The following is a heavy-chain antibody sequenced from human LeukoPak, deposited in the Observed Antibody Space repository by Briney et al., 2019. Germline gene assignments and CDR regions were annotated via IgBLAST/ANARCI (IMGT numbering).Heavy chain of an antibody. Sequence: PGGSLRLSCAASGFTFSSYWMSWVRQAPGKGLEWVANIKQDGSEKYYVDSVKGRFTISRDNAKNSLYLQMNSLRAEDTAVYYCARVGGYSGPGPFDYWGQGTLVTVSS. CDR3: ARVGGYSGPGPFDY. J-gene: IGHJ4*02. V-gene: IGHV3-7*04. D-gene: IGHD5-12*01. CDR1: GFTFSSYW. CDR2: IKQDGSEK.